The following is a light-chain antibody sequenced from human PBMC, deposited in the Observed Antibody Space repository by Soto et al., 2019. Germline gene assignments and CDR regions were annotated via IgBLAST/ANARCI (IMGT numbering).Light chain of an antibody. CDR1: QSVSTY. J-gene: IGKJ2*01. V-gene: IGKV3-20*01. CDR3: QQYFNTPHT. CDR2: GAS. Sequence: EIVLTQSPGTLSLSPGERATLFCRASQSVSTYLAWYQQKPGQAPRLLIYGASTRATGIPDRFSGSGSGTDFTLTISRLEPEDFAVYYCQQYFNTPHTFGQGTKLAIK.